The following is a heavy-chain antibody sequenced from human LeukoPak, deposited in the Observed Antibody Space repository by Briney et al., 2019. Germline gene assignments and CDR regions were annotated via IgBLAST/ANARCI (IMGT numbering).Heavy chain of an antibody. D-gene: IGHD6-13*01. V-gene: IGHV3-21*01. J-gene: IGHJ4*02. CDR3: ARDRESSSRFDY. CDR2: ISSSSSYI. CDR1: GFTFSTYS. Sequence: GGSLRLSCAASGFTFSTYSMNLVRQAPGKGLEWASSISSSSSYIYYADSVKGRFTISRDNAKNSLYLQMNSLRAEDTAVYYCARDRESSSRFDYWGQGTLVTVSS.